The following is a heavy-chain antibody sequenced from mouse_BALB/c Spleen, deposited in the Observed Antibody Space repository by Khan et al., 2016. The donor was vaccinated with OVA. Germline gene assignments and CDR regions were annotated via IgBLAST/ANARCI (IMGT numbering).Heavy chain of an antibody. CDR1: GYTFTDYY. CDR2: IYPGSDKT. J-gene: IGHJ3*01. Sequence: QVQLKESGAELARPAASVKLSCKASGYTFTDYYINWLRQRTGQGLEWIGEIYPGSDKTYYNEKFKGKATLTADTSSSTAYMQLSSLTSEESAVYFCAREWAAWFPYWGQGTQVTVS. CDR3: AREWAAWFPY. V-gene: IGHV1-77*01.